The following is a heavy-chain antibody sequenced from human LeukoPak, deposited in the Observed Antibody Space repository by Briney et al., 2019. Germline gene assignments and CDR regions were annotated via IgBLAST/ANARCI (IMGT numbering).Heavy chain of an antibody. Sequence: GGSLRLSCAASGFTFSSYWMHWVRQAPGKGLVWVSRINSDGSSTSYADSVKGRFTISRDNVKNTLYLQMNSLRAEDTAVYYCAGAYCGGDCYSPFDAFDIWGQGTMVTVSS. J-gene: IGHJ3*02. CDR3: AGAYCGGDCYSPFDAFDI. CDR1: GFTFSSYW. D-gene: IGHD2-21*02. V-gene: IGHV3-74*01. CDR2: INSDGSST.